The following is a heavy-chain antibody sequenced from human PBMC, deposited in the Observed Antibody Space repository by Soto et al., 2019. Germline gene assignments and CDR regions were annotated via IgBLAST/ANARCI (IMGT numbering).Heavy chain of an antibody. CDR1: GFSFSSYS. J-gene: IGHJ4*02. CDR2: ISGSFVST. V-gene: IGHV3-23*01. D-gene: IGHD4-17*01. CDR3: ASRSATVLSLTY. Sequence: PGGSLRLSGVACGFSFSSYSINWVRQAPWKGLEWVSTISGSFVSTYYADSVQGRFTVSRDNSKNTLYLQMNSLRAEDTAVYYCASRSATVLSLTYLGPRTQLDVSS.